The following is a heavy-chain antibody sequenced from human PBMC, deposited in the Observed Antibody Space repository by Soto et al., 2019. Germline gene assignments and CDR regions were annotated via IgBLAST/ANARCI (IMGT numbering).Heavy chain of an antibody. CDR1: GYTFTSYG. J-gene: IGHJ5*02. CDR3: AKSGDSSSCPHNWFDP. Sequence: ASVKVSCKASGYTFTSYGISWVRQAPGQGLEWMGWISAYNGNTNYAQKLQGRVTMTTDTSTSTAYMELRSLRSDDTAVYYCAKSGDSSSCPHNWFDPWGQGTLVTVSS. CDR2: ISAYNGNT. V-gene: IGHV1-18*04. D-gene: IGHD6-13*01.